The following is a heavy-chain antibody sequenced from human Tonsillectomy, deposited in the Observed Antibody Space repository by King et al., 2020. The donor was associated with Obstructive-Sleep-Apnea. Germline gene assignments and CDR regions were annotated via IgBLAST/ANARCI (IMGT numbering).Heavy chain of an antibody. J-gene: IGHJ4*02. CDR2: IKQDGSEK. Sequence: QLVQSGGGLVQPGGSLRLSCAAPGFTFSRYWMTWVRQAPGKGLEWVANIKQDGSEKYYVDSVKGRFTISRDNGKNSLYLQMNSLRVDDTAVYHCARVVLGRSGGGSDHYLDYWGQGTLVTVSA. CDR3: ARVVLGRSGGGSDHYLDY. D-gene: IGHD2-15*01. CDR1: GFTFSRYW. V-gene: IGHV3-7*03.